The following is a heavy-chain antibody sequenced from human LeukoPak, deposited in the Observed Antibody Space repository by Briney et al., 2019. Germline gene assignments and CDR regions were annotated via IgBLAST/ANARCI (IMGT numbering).Heavy chain of an antibody. CDR1: GYTLTELS. V-gene: IGHV1-24*01. CDR2: FDPEDGET. Sequence: ASVKVSCKVSGYTLTELSMHWVRQAPGKGLEWMGGFDPEDGETIYAQKFQGRVTMTEDTSTDTAYMELSSLRSEDTAVYYCARALAGGYYYYYYMDVWGKGTTVTVSS. D-gene: IGHD1-14*01. J-gene: IGHJ6*03. CDR3: ARALAGGYYYYYYMDV.